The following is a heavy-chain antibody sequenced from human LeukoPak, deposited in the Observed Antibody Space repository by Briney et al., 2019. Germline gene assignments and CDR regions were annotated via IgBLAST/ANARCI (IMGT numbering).Heavy chain of an antibody. CDR2: TYYRSKWYN. CDR3: ARAVAGPEGWFNS. V-gene: IGHV6-1*01. Sequence: SQTLSLTCAISGDSVSSDSAAWNWIRQSPSRGLEWLVRTYYRSKWYNDYSAFVKSRIIINPDTSKNQFSLQLNFVTPEDTAVYYCARAVAGPEGWFNSWGQGTLVTVSS. CDR1: GDSVSSDSAA. D-gene: IGHD6-19*01. J-gene: IGHJ5*01.